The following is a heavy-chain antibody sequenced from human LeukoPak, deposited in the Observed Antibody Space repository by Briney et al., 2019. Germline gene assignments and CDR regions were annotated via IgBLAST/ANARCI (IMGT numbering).Heavy chain of an antibody. Sequence: GGSLRLSCAASGFTFNDYGMSWVRQAPGKGLEWVSGINWNGGSTGYADSVKGRFTISRDNAKNSLYLQMHSLRAEDTALYYCARDALVAARLGWFDPWGQGTLVTVSS. CDR1: GFTFNDYG. V-gene: IGHV3-20*04. CDR2: INWNGGST. CDR3: ARDALVAARLGWFDP. J-gene: IGHJ5*02. D-gene: IGHD6-6*01.